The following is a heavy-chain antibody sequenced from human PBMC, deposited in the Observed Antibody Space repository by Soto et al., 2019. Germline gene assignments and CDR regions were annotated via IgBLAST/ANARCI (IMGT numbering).Heavy chain of an antibody. CDR2: IYYRGST. V-gene: IGHV4-31*01. Sequence: QVQLQESGPGLVKPSQTLSLTCTVSGGSISSGGYYWSWLRQHPGKVLECVGYIYYRGSTYYTSSLKSLVTITVDTSKNQFSLKLSSVTAADTAVYYCARTATGDAVDIWGQGTMVTVSS. CDR3: ARTATGDAVDI. CDR1: GGSISSGGYY. J-gene: IGHJ3*02. D-gene: IGHD2-21*02.